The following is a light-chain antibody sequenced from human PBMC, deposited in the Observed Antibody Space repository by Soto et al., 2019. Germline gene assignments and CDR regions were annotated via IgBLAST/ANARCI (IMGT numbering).Light chain of an antibody. J-gene: IGLJ1*01. Sequence: CVLPQAAYVGGSPGQWITLSYPGTSSDVGGYNYVSWYQHHPGKAPKLMIFDVSNRPSGVSNRFSGSKSGNTASLTISGLQPEEEADYYCSSYTTSNTRQIVFGTGTKVTVL. V-gene: IGLV2-14*03. CDR3: SSYTTSNTRQIV. CDR2: DVS. CDR1: SSDVGGYNY.